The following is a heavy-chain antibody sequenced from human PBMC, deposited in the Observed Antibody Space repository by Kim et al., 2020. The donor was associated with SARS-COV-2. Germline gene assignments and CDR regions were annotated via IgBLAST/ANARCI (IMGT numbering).Heavy chain of an antibody. CDR1: GFAFSSYA. J-gene: IGHJ6*02. D-gene: IGHD3-10*01. CDR3: AKDVLGFPLGGMDV. V-gene: IGHV3-23*01. Sequence: GGSLRLSCAASGFAFSSYAMNWVRQAPGKGLEWVSAISGSGSGTYEAASVKGRFTISRDNSKNTLYLEMNSLSAEDTAVYYCAKDVLGFPLGGMDVWGQGTTVTVSS. CDR2: ISGSGSGT.